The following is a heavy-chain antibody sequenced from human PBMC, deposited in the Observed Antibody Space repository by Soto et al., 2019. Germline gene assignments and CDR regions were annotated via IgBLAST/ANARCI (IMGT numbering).Heavy chain of an antibody. CDR1: GYTFTSYG. Sequence: ASLKGSCKVSGYTFTSYGISWVGQAPGQGLEWMGWISAYNGNTKYAQKLQGRVTVTTDTSTSTAYMELRSLTSDDTAVYYCARDLTPGLVDHWGQGTLVTVSS. CDR3: ARDLTPGLVDH. D-gene: IGHD3-9*01. V-gene: IGHV1-18*01. J-gene: IGHJ4*02. CDR2: ISAYNGNT.